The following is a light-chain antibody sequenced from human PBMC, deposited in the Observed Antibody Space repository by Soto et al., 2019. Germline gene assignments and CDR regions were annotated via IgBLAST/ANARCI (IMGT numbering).Light chain of an antibody. Sequence: EMQLTQSPSSLSASLGDRFTITCRASQSINTWLAWYQQKTGKAPPLMIYEDSSLESGVPSRLSGSGSGKEFTLTLSTLQPGDFATYYCQQYNTYSRTFGQWTKVDI. CDR1: QSINTW. CDR2: EDS. V-gene: IGKV1-5*01. CDR3: QQYNTYSRT. J-gene: IGKJ1*01.